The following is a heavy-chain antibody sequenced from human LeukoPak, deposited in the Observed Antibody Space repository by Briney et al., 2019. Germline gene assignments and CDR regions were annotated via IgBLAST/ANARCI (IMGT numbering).Heavy chain of an antibody. D-gene: IGHD4-23*01. CDR3: AKDPEYGANFPEYFQH. V-gene: IGHV3-23*01. J-gene: IGHJ1*01. CDR2: VSANGGRT. CDR1: GFTFDDYG. Sequence: GGSLRLSCAASGFTFDDYGMSWVRQAPGKGLEWVSTVSANGGRTYYADSVKDRFTISRDNSKNTLCPQMNSLRAEDTAVYYCAKDPEYGANFPEYFQHWGQGTLVTVSS.